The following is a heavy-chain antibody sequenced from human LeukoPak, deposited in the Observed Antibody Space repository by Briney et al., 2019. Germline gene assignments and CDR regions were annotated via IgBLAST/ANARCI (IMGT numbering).Heavy chain of an antibody. V-gene: IGHV3-7*01. D-gene: IGHD3-3*01. CDR1: GFTFSSYW. CDR2: IKQDGSEK. Sequence: GGSLRLSCAASGFTFSSYWMSWVRQAPGKGLEWVANIKQDGSEKYYVDSVKGRFTISRDNAKNSLYLQMNSLRAEDTAVYYCASALYYDFWSGYYTGGNYFDYWGQGTLVTVSS. CDR3: ASALYYDFWSGYYTGGNYFDY. J-gene: IGHJ4*02.